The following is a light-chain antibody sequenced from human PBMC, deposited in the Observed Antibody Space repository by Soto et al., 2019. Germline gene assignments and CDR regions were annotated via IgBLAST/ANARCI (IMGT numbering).Light chain of an antibody. CDR1: QTFTGSH. CDR3: QLYGMSVT. Sequence: ETVLTQSPGSLSLSPGDRATLSCRASQTFTGSHLAWYQQKSGQAPRLLIHGASLRAPGTPDRFSGSGSGTDFTLTISGLEPEDFAVYYCQLYGMSVTFGGGTKVEIK. CDR2: GAS. J-gene: IGKJ4*01. V-gene: IGKV3-20*01.